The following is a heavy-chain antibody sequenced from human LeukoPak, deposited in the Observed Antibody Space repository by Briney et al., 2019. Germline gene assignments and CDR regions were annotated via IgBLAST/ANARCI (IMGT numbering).Heavy chain of an antibody. V-gene: IGHV3-21*01. CDR2: ISTSISDK. J-gene: IGHJ4*02. D-gene: IGHD1-26*01. CDR3: AREFEVGATHFDF. CDR1: GFPFSTYA. Sequence: GSLRLSCAASGFPFSTYAMNWVRQAPGKGLEWVSSISTSISDKYYADSVEGRFTISRDNAKNSLYLQMNSLRAEDTAVYYCAREFEVGATHFDFWGQGTLVTVSS.